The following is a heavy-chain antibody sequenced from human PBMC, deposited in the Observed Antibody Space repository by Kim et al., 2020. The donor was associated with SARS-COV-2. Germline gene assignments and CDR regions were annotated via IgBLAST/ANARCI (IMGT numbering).Heavy chain of an antibody. CDR2: IRPDGSEK. CDR1: GFTFSSSW. V-gene: IGHV3-7*01. D-gene: IGHD2-15*01. CDR3: ASQFASSSTH. Sequence: GGSLRLSCAASGFTFSSSWMTWVRQAPGKGLEWVATIRPDGSEKNYVDSVKGRFTLSRDNAKNSVFLEMNSLRAEDTAVYYCASQFASSSTHWGQGTLVT. J-gene: IGHJ4*02.